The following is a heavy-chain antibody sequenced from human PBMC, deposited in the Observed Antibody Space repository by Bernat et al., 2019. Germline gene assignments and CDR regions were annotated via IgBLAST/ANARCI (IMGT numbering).Heavy chain of an antibody. CDR2: ISGSGGST. J-gene: IGHJ4*02. D-gene: IGHD5-18*01. Sequence: EVQLLESGGGLVQPGGSLRLSCAASGFTFSSYAMSWVRQAPGKGLEWVSAISGSGGSTYYADSVKGRFTISRDNSKNTLYLQMNSLRAEDTGVYYCTTDPVGYNYGFNWGQGTLVTVSS. CDR1: GFTFSSYA. V-gene: IGHV3-23*01. CDR3: TTDPVGYNYGFN.